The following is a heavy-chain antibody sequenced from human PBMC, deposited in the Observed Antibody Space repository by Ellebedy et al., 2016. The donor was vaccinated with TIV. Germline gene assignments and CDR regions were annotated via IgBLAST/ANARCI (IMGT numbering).Heavy chain of an antibody. CDR1: GGSFSGYS. Sequence: MPSETLSLTCAVYGGSFSGYSWSWIRQPPGKGLEWLGQIFYSGSTNYNPSLKSRVTISGDTSKNQFSLNLSSVTAADTAVYYCASLEMATILDAFDIWGQGTKVTVSS. D-gene: IGHD5-24*01. CDR2: IFYSGST. CDR3: ASLEMATILDAFDI. J-gene: IGHJ3*02. V-gene: IGHV4-59*08.